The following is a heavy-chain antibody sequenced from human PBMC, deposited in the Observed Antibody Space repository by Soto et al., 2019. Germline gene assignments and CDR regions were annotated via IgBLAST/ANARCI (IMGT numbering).Heavy chain of an antibody. V-gene: IGHV4-34*01. D-gene: IGHD6-6*01. Sequence: SETLSLTCAVYGGSFSGYYWSWIRQPPGKGLEWIGEINHSGSTNYNPSLKSLVTISVDTPKNQFSLKLSSVTAADTAVYYCARGLTAARPDDAFDIWGQGTMVTVSS. J-gene: IGHJ3*02. CDR2: INHSGST. CDR1: GGSFSGYY. CDR3: ARGLTAARPDDAFDI.